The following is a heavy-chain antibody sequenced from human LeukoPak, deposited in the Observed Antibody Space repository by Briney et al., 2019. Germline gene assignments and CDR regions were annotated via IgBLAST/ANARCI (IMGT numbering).Heavy chain of an antibody. V-gene: IGHV3-66*01. J-gene: IGHJ4*02. Sequence: GGSLRLSCAASGFTFSSYAMSWVRQAPGKGLEWVSVIYSGGSTYYADSVKGRFTISRDNAKNSLYLQMNSLRAEDTAVYYCARNRANWGQGTLVTVSS. CDR2: IYSGGST. D-gene: IGHD2/OR15-2a*01. CDR3: ARNRAN. CDR1: GFTFSSYA.